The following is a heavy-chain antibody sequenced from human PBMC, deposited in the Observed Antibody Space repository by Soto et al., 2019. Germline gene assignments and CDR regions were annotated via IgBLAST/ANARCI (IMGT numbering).Heavy chain of an antibody. CDR3: ARLLGRSYSFRHHYALDV. V-gene: IGHV3-53*02. Sequence: VQLVETGGGLVPPGGSLRLSCAASGFTVGSMYLSWVRQAPGKGLEWVSVIFVGYDPYYADSVKGRFTISRDSSKNTVYLQMDSLRAEDTAVYYCARLLGRSYSFRHHYALDVW. CDR1: GFTVGSMY. CDR2: IFVGYDP. D-gene: IGHD3-16*02. J-gene: IGHJ6*01.